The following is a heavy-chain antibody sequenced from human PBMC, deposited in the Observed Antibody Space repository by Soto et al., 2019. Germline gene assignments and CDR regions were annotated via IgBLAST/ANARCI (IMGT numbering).Heavy chain of an antibody. CDR3: ARGKDFGVVIPSKTNWFDP. J-gene: IGHJ5*02. CDR2: ISPYNGYT. Sequence: GASVKVSCKASGYTFTSYGLSWVRQAPGQGLEWMGWISPYNGYTNYPQKLQGRVTMTTDTSTSTAYMELRSLRSDDTAVYYCARGKDFGVVIPSKTNWFDPWGQGTLVTVSS. D-gene: IGHD3-3*01. V-gene: IGHV1-18*04. CDR1: GYTFTSYG.